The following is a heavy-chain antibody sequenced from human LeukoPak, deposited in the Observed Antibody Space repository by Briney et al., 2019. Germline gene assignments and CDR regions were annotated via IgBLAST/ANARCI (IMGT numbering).Heavy chain of an antibody. D-gene: IGHD3-3*01. Sequence: GGSLRLSCAASGFPLSSYAMSWVRQASGKGLEWVSATSSSDPGTYYADSVKGRFTISRDDSKKTLYLQMNSLRAEDTAVYYCAKSGLNRFDYWGQGVLVTVSS. V-gene: IGHV3-23*01. CDR1: GFPLSSYA. CDR3: AKSGLNRFDY. CDR2: TSSSDPGT. J-gene: IGHJ4*02.